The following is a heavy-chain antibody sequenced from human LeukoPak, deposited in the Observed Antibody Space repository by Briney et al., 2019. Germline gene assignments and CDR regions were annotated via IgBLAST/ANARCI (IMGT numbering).Heavy chain of an antibody. CDR1: GFTFSSYD. CDR3: AKGGDVAVVAATPVYH. D-gene: IGHD2-15*01. J-gene: IGHJ5*02. V-gene: IGHV3-23*01. Sequence: GGSLRLSCAASGFTFSSYDMSWVRQTPGKGLEWVSAISGSGGSTYYADAVKGRFTISRDNSRNRLHLQMNSLRAEDTAVYYCAKGGDVAVVAATPVYHWGQGALVTVSS. CDR2: ISGSGGST.